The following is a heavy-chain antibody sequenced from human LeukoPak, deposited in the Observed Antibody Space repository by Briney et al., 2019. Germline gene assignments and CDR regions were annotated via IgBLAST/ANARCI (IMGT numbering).Heavy chain of an antibody. CDR2: IYYSGST. J-gene: IGHJ5*02. D-gene: IGHD3-16*01. Sequence: PSETLSLTCSVSGGSISNYYWSWIRQPPGNGLDLIGSIYYSGSTNYNPSLKSRVTISVDTSKNQFSLKLSSVTAADTAVYYCAREGMVTFGGVIGNWFDPWGQGTLVTVSS. CDR1: GGSISNYY. V-gene: IGHV4-59*01. CDR3: AREGMVTFGGVIGNWFDP.